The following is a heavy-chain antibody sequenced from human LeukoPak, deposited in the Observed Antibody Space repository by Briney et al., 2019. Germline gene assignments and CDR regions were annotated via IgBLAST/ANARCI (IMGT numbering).Heavy chain of an antibody. Sequence: GESLKISCQGSGYTFTDHWISWVRQTPGKGPEWMGWIDPTDSETNYSPSFEGRVTFSVDRSSNTVYLQWSSLRASDTAKYFCARQGLRKHPFSYDLWGQGTPVTVSS. CDR3: ARQGLRKHPFSYDL. V-gene: IGHV5-10-1*01. J-gene: IGHJ4*02. CDR2: IDPTDSET. CDR1: GYTFTDHW. D-gene: IGHD3/OR15-3a*01.